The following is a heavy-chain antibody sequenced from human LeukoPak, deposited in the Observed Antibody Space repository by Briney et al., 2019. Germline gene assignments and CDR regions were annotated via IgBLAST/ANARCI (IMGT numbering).Heavy chain of an antibody. CDR1: GSTFSSYE. V-gene: IGHV3-48*03. CDR2: ISSSGSTI. CDR3: ARYYGGYGTHFDY. D-gene: IGHD4-17*01. Sequence: GGSLRLSCAASGSTFSSYEMNWVRQAPGKGLEWVSYISSSGSTIYYADSVKGRFTISRDNAKNSLYLQMNSLRAEDTAVYYCARYYGGYGTHFDYWGQGTLVIVSS. J-gene: IGHJ4*02.